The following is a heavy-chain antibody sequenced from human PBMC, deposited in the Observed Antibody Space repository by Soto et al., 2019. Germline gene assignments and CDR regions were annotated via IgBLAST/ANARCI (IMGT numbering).Heavy chain of an antibody. CDR3: ARIGGYYQALDS. CDR2: IYYAGST. CDR1: GGSISSYY. D-gene: IGHD3-22*01. Sequence: SETLSLTCTVSGGSISSYYWSWIRQPPGTGLEWIGYIYYAGSTTYSPSLKSRVTISLDTSKNQFSLKLDSVTAADTAVYYCARIGGYYQALDSWGQGTLVTVSS. J-gene: IGHJ4*02. V-gene: IGHV4-59*08.